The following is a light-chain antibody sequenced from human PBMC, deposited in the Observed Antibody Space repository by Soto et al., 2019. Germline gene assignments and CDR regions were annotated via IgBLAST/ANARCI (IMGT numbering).Light chain of an antibody. V-gene: IGLV1-51*01. Sequence: QSVLTQPPSVSAAPGQKVTVSCSGSRSNFGNNYVSWYQHLPGTAPKLLIYDNDKRPSGIPDRFSASKSGTSATLGITGLQTGDEADYYCEAWDSSLSAGVFGGGTKVTVL. CDR1: RSNFGNNY. CDR3: EAWDSSLSAGV. J-gene: IGLJ3*02. CDR2: DND.